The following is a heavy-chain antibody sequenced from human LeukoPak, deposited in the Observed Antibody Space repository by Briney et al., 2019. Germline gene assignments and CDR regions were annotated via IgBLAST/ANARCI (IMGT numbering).Heavy chain of an antibody. CDR1: GGSISSYY. Sequence: SETLSLTCTVSGGSISSYYWSWIRQPPGKGLEWIGYIYYSGSTNYNPSLKSRVTISVDTSKNQFSLRLSSVTAADTAVYYCARGGYSYGLWYFDYWGQGTLVTVSS. CDR2: IYYSGST. CDR3: ARGGYSYGLWYFDY. D-gene: IGHD5-18*01. J-gene: IGHJ4*02. V-gene: IGHV4-59*08.